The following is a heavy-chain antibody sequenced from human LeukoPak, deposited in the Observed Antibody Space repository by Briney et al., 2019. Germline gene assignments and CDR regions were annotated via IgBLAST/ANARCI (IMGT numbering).Heavy chain of an antibody. CDR2: ISGSGGST. V-gene: IGHV3-23*01. D-gene: IGHD3-22*01. Sequence: GGSLRLSCAASGFTFSSYAMSWVRQAPGKGLEWVSAISGSGGSTYYADSVKGRFTISRDNSKSTLYLQMNSLRAEDTAVYYCAKLRGYYDSSGYFDYWGQGTLVTVSS. CDR3: AKLRGYYDSSGYFDY. J-gene: IGHJ4*02. CDR1: GFTFSSYA.